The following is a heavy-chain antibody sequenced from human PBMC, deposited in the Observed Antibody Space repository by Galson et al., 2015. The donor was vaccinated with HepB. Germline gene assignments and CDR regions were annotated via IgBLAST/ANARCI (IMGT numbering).Heavy chain of an antibody. D-gene: IGHD3-10*01. Sequence: ETLSLTCAVYGGSFSGYYWSWIRQPPGKGLEWIGEINHSGSTNYNPSLKSRVTISVDTSKNQFSLKLSSVTAADTAVYYCARAAAGSRHMGSTAFDIWGQGTMVTVSS. CDR2: INHSGST. V-gene: IGHV4-34*01. CDR3: ARAAAGSRHMGSTAFDI. CDR1: GGSFSGYY. J-gene: IGHJ3*02.